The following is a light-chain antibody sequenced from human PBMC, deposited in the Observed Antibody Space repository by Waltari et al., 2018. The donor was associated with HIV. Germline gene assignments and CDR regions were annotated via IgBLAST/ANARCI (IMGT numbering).Light chain of an antibody. CDR1: ALPKQY. CDR3: HSSDSSAAYV. V-gene: IGLV3-25*03. J-gene: IGLJ1*01. CDR2: KDT. Sequence: SYELTQPPSVSVSPGQPARRPCFGDALPKQYVYWYQQKPGQAPVLLIYKDTEMPSGIPERFSGSTSGTTVTLTISGVQAEDEADYYCHSSDSSAAYVFGTGTKVTVL.